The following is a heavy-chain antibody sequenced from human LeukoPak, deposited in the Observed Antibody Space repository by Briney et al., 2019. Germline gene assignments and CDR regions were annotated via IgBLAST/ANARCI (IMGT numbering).Heavy chain of an antibody. J-gene: IGHJ4*02. CDR2: IHDTEST. V-gene: IGHV4-59*01. Sequence: SETLSLTCTVSGGPIKTNKWSWIRQYPGKGVEWVGLIHDTESTTYNPSLKSRAFISVDTSKTQLSLKLTSVTAADTAVYYCARDSGLAQHVNDYWAREPWSPSPQ. CDR3: ARDSGLAQHVNDY. D-gene: IGHD3/OR15-3a*01. CDR1: GGPIKTNK.